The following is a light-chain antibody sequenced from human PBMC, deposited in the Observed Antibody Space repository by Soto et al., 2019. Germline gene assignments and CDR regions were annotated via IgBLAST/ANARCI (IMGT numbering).Light chain of an antibody. CDR2: EVS. J-gene: IGLJ3*02. CDR3: SSYTSSSTWV. Sequence: QSALTQPASVSGSPGQSITISCTGTSIDVGGYNYVSWYQQHPGKAPKLMIYEVSNRPSGVSNRFSGSKSGNTASLTISGLQAEDEADYYCSSYTSSSTWVSGGGTKLTVL. CDR1: SIDVGGYNY. V-gene: IGLV2-14*01.